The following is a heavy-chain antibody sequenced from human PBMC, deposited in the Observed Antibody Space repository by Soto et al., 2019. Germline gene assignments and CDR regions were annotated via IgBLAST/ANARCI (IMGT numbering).Heavy chain of an antibody. V-gene: IGHV3-30*03. J-gene: IGHJ4*02. CDR2: ISYDGSNK. Sequence: QVQLVESGGGVVQPGRSLRLSCAASGFTFSSYDMHWVRQAPGKGLEWVAVISYDGSNKYYADSVKGRFTISRDNSKNALYLQMNSLRAEDTAVYYCAPGFGAFDYWGQGTLVTVSS. CDR1: GFTFSSYD. D-gene: IGHD3-10*01. CDR3: APGFGAFDY.